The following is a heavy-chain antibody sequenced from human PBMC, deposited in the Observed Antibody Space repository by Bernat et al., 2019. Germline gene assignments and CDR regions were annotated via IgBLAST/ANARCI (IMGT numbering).Heavy chain of an antibody. D-gene: IGHD2-2*01. Sequence: EVQLVESGGGLIQPGGSLRLSCAASGFTFSTYAMSWVRQAPGKGLEWVSTVSGSGGSTYYADSVKDRFTSSRDKSKKTLYLEMNNLRAEDTAVYYCAKAQTIGSARWSDYWGQGTLVTVSS. J-gene: IGHJ4*02. CDR3: AKAQTIGSARWSDY. V-gene: IGHV3-23*04. CDR2: VSGSGGST. CDR1: GFTFSTYA.